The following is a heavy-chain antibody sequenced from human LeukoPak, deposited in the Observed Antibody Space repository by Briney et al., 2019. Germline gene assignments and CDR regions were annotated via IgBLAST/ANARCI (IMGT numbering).Heavy chain of an antibody. Sequence: GGSLRLSCAASGFTVGSNHMTWVRQAPGKGLAWVSFIYGGGTTYYADSVKGRFTISRDNSKNTLYLQMNSLRAEDTAVYYCARNSGFGVTMIVVVIIPYYFDYWGQGTLVTVSS. D-gene: IGHD3-22*01. CDR3: ARNSGFGVTMIVVVIIPYYFDY. J-gene: IGHJ4*02. V-gene: IGHV3-66*01. CDR1: GFTVGSNH. CDR2: IYGGGTT.